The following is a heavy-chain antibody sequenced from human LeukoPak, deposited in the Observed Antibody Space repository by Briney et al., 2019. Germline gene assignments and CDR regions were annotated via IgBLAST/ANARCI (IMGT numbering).Heavy chain of an antibody. V-gene: IGHV1-69*05. J-gene: IGHJ6*03. D-gene: IGHD2-15*01. CDR2: IIPIFGTA. Sequence: SVKVSCKASGGTFSSYAISWVRQAPGQGLEWMGRIIPIFGTANYAQKFQGRVTITTDESTSAAYMELSSLRSEDTAVYYCAGVDPRGYYYYMDVWGKGTTVTVSS. CDR3: AGVDPRGYYYYMDV. CDR1: GGTFSSYA.